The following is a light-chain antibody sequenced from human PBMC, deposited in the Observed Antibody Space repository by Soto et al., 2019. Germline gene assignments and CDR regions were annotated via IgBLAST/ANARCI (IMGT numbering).Light chain of an antibody. CDR3: LQDNYNPLT. J-gene: IGKJ4*01. V-gene: IGKV1-6*01. CDR2: HAS. Sequence: AVQMTQSPSSLSASVGDRVTITCRPSQGVGNDLAWYQQRPGKAPNLLIYHASTLHSGVASRFSGSGSGTDFTLIISSLQPEDFATYYCLQDNYNPLTFGGGTKVGIK. CDR1: QGVGND.